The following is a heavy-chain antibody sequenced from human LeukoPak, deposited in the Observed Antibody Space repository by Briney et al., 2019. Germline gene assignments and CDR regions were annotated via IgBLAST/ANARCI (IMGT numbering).Heavy chain of an antibody. D-gene: IGHD2-8*01. Sequence: SETLSLTCGVSGVSMTGSSYYWAWIRQPPGKDLEWIGSVYYSGSTSYSPSLKSRVTISVDTSKNQFSLSLHSVTAADTAIYYCARNVSAGYFDFWGQGTLVTVSS. CDR3: ARNVSAGYFDF. CDR2: VYYSGST. V-gene: IGHV4-39*01. CDR1: GVSMTGSSYY. J-gene: IGHJ4*02.